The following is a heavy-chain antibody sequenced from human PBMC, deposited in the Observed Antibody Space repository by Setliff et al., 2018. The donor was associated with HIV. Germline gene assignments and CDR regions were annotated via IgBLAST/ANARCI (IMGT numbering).Heavy chain of an antibody. D-gene: IGHD1-20*01. Sequence: GGSLRLSCAASGFTFSSYTMSWVRQAPAKGLEWVSGIYDSGDRTYYADSVKGRFTISRDNSKNTLYLQMNSLRAADTAVYYCVKDRTYMAFDIWGQGTMVTVSS. CDR2: IYDSGDRT. V-gene: IGHV3-23*01. CDR1: GFTFSSYT. CDR3: VKDRTYMAFDI. J-gene: IGHJ3*02.